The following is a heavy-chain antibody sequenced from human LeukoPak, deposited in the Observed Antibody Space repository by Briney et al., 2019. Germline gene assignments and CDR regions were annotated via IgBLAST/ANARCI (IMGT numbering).Heavy chain of an antibody. CDR2: TYYRSQWYN. CDR3: ARVTVTTLEN. J-gene: IGHJ4*02. V-gene: IGHV6-1*01. Sequence: SWTLSLTCAISGDSVSSNTAAWNWIRQSPSRGLEWLGRTYYRSQWYNDYAVSVKSRITINPDTSMNQFSLQLNSVTPEDTAVYYCARVTVTTLENWGQGTLVTVSS. D-gene: IGHD4-17*01. CDR1: GDSVSSNTAA.